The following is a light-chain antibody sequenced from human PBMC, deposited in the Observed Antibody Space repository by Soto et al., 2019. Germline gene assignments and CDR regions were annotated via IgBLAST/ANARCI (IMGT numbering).Light chain of an antibody. Sequence: DIQMTQSPSTLSASVGDRVAITCRASQSITNRLAWYQLKPGKAPKVLIYDALNLESGVPSRFSGSGYGTEFTLTIRSLQPDDFATYYCQQYNSYPYTFGQGTRLEIK. J-gene: IGKJ5*01. CDR3: QQYNSYPYT. CDR2: DAL. CDR1: QSITNR. V-gene: IGKV1-5*01.